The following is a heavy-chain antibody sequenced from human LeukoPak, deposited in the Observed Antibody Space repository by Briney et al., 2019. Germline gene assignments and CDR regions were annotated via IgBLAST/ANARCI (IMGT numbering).Heavy chain of an antibody. Sequence: SETLSLTCTVSGASISSDYWSWIRQPAGKGLEWIGRFSTSGNTNYSPSLKSRVTMSVDKSKNQISLNLASLTAADTALYYCAGRGSSSGTFDVWGPGTFVTVSS. V-gene: IGHV4-4*07. J-gene: IGHJ3*01. D-gene: IGHD2-2*01. CDR2: FSTSGNT. CDR1: GASISSDY. CDR3: AGRGSSSGTFDV.